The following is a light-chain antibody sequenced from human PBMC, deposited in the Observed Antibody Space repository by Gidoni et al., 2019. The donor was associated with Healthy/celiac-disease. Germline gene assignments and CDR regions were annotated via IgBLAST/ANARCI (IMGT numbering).Light chain of an antibody. CDR1: KGIRNA. Sequence: DIQMTQSPSSLSASVGDRVTITCRASKGIRNALGWNQQKPGKAPKRLIYAASSLQSGVPSRFRGSGSGTEFTLTISSLQTEDFSTYYCLQNNSYPWTFGQGTKVEIK. J-gene: IGKJ1*01. V-gene: IGKV1-17*01. CDR2: AAS. CDR3: LQNNSYPWT.